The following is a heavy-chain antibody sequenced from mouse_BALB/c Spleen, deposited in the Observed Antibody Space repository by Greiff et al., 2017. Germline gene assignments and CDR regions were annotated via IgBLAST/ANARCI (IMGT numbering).Heavy chain of an antibody. D-gene: IGHD2-1*01. CDR1: GDSITSGY. V-gene: IGHV3-8*02. CDR2: ISYSGST. Sequence: EVQLQESGPSLVKPSQTLSLTCSVTGDSITSGYWNWIRKFPGNKLEYMGYISYSGSTYYNPSLKSRISITRDTSKNQYYLQLNSVTTEDTATYYCARVGGNFYYAMDYWGQGTSVTVSS. J-gene: IGHJ4*01. CDR3: ARVGGNFYYAMDY.